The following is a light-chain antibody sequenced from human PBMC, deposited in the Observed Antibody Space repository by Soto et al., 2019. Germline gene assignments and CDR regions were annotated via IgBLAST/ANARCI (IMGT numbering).Light chain of an antibody. CDR3: SSYTRGSTFV. J-gene: IGLJ1*01. Sequence: QSVLTQPASVSGSPGQSITISCTGTSSDVGGYDYISWYQQLPGKAPKLLIYDVNNRPSGVSHRFSGSKSGNTASLTISGLQAEDEAAYYCSSYTRGSTFVFGTGTQLTVL. CDR2: DVN. CDR1: SSDVGGYDY. V-gene: IGLV2-14*01.